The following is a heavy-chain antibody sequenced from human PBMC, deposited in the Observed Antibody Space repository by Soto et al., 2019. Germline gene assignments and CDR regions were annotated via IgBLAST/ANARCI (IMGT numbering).Heavy chain of an antibody. V-gene: IGHV3-33*01. Sequence: QVQLEESGGGVVQPGRSLRLSCEASGFTFNTYSMHWVRQPPGKGLEWLAAIWYDGTQKYYADSVKGRFITSRDNSKKKLYLERNSRRAEDTAVYYCARAGGPTVTGLLHFDSWGQGTLVTVSS. CDR2: IWYDGTQK. CDR1: GFTFNTYS. J-gene: IGHJ4*02. D-gene: IGHD4-17*01. CDR3: ARAGGPTVTGLLHFDS.